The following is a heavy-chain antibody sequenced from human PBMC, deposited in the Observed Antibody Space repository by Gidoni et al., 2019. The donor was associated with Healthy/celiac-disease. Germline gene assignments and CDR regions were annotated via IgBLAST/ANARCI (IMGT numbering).Heavy chain of an antibody. CDR1: GFTFDDYA. Sequence: EVQLVESGGGWVQPGRYLRLSCAASGFTFDDYAMHWVRQAPGKGLAWFSGISWNSGSIGYADSVKGRFTISRDNAKTSLYLQMNSLRAEDTALYYCAKEMAWGEYQLLSPFDYWGQGTLVTVSS. D-gene: IGHD2-2*01. J-gene: IGHJ4*02. CDR2: ISWNSGSI. CDR3: AKEMAWGEYQLLSPFDY. V-gene: IGHV3-9*01.